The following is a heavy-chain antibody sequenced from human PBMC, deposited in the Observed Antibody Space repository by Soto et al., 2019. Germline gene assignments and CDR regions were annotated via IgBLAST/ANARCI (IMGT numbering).Heavy chain of an antibody. Sequence: GGSLRLSCAASGFTFTNYAMSWVRQAPGKGLEWVSDISITGSRIHYADSVKGRFTITRDNSKNTLYLETNSPRAEDTAVYYCLKRRWDSNSYFDYWGQGTLVPVSS. CDR3: LKRRWDSNSYFDY. CDR2: ISITGSRI. V-gene: IGHV3-23*01. J-gene: IGHJ4*02. D-gene: IGHD3-22*01. CDR1: GFTFTNYA.